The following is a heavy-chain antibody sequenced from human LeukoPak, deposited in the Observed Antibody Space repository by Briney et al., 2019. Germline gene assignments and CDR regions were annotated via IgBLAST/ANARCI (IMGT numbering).Heavy chain of an antibody. CDR2: VSYDGSNR. CDR3: VKDARDGHNHPSYYFDY. Sequence: GGSLRLSCAASGFTFSSYAMHWVRQAPGKGLEWVAVVSYDGSNRFYADSVKGRFTSSRDNSRNTLFLQMNSLRAEDTAVYYCVKDARDGHNHPSYYFDYWGQGTLVTVSS. CDR1: GFTFSSYA. J-gene: IGHJ4*02. V-gene: IGHV3-30*04. D-gene: IGHD5-24*01.